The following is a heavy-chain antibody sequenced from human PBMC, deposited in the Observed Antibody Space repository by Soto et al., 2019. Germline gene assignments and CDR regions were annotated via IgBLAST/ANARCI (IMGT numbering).Heavy chain of an antibody. CDR1: GFIFSGYG. CDR2: ISYDGRRK. V-gene: IGHV3-30*18. J-gene: IGHJ6*02. CDR3: AKDILRDQLDWGMDV. Sequence: GGSLRLSCSGSGFIFSGYGMHWVRQPPGKGLEWVAVISYDGRRKYYEDSVKGRFTVSRDNSQNTVYLEMNSLRVEDSAIYYCAKDILRDQLDWGMDVWGQGTTVTVSS. D-gene: IGHD3-9*01.